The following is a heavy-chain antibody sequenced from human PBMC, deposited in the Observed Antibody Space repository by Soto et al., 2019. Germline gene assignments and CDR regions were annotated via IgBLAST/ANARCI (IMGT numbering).Heavy chain of an antibody. Sequence: QITLNESGPTVVKPAETLTLTCTFSGFSLTTSGVGVGWIRQSPGKAPAWLALIYWDDDKRYSASLKSRLTINQDTSKNQVDLTMASVDPADTATYYCAHRILRTVFGLVTTTAIYFDFWGQGTPVVVSS. J-gene: IGHJ4*02. D-gene: IGHD3-3*01. CDR3: AHRILRTVFGLVTTTAIYFDF. CDR1: GFSLTTSGVG. V-gene: IGHV2-5*02. CDR2: IYWDDDK.